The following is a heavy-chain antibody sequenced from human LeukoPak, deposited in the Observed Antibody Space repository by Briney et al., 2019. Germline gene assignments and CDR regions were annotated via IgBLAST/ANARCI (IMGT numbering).Heavy chain of an antibody. V-gene: IGHV3-30*18. Sequence: GGSLRLSCAGTGFTFSSDAMGWVRQAPGKGLEWVAVISYDGSNKYYAASVKGRFTISRDNSKNTLYLEMNSLRAEDTAVYYCAKVITRYSGMDVWGQGTTVTVSS. CDR3: AKVITRYSGMDV. CDR1: GFTFSSDA. J-gene: IGHJ6*02. D-gene: IGHD1-1*01. CDR2: ISYDGSNK.